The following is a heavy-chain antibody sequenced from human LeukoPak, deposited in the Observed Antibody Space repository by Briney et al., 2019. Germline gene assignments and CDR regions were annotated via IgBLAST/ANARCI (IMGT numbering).Heavy chain of an antibody. Sequence: GGSLILSCAASGFTFSSYAMSWVRQAPGKGLEWVSAISGSGGNTYYADSVKGRFTISRDNSKNTLYVQMNSLRAEDTAVYYCAKDWAYCGGDCYSTVDYWGQGTLVTVSS. CDR1: GFTFSSYA. CDR2: ISGSGGNT. CDR3: AKDWAYCGGDCYSTVDY. D-gene: IGHD2-21*02. J-gene: IGHJ4*02. V-gene: IGHV3-23*01.